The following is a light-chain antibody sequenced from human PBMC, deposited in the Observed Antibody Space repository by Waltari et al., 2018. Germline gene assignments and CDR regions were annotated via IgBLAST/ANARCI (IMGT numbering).Light chain of an antibody. J-gene: IGLJ2*01. CDR1: SFNIGYNF. V-gene: IGLV1-47*01. CDR2: RNE. CDR3: AAWDGSVSAHVV. Sequence: QSVLTQPPSASGLPGPRVIISCSGTSFNIGYNFVFWYHQNPGAAPKLLIYRNEQRPSGVPDRFAGSKSGTSASLAISGLRSEDEGDYYCAAWDGSVSAHVVFGGGTSVTVL.